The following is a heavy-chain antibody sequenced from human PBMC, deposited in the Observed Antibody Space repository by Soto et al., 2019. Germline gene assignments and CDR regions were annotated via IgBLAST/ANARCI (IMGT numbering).Heavy chain of an antibody. Sequence: QVQLVESGGGVVQPGRSLRLSCAVSGFTLSSHAMHWVRQAPGKGLEWVALILSDGSNKYYADSVKGRFTTSRDNSNNTMYLQMNSLSVEDTAVYDCARDDEGGSDCDLGYWGQGALVTVSS. CDR3: ARDDEGGSDCDLGY. V-gene: IGHV3-30-3*01. CDR2: ILSDGSNK. J-gene: IGHJ4*02. D-gene: IGHD1-26*01. CDR1: GFTLSSHA.